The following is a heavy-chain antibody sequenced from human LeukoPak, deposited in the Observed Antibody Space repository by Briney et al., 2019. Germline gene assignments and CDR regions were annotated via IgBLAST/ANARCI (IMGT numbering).Heavy chain of an antibody. Sequence: GGSLRLSCAASGFTFSSYSMNWVRQAPGKGLEWVSYISSSSSTIYYADSVKGRFTISRDNAKNSLYLQMNSLRDEDTAVYYCAREDYYGSGSYHYYGMDVWGQGTTVTVSS. CDR3: AREDYYGSGSYHYYGMDV. J-gene: IGHJ6*02. D-gene: IGHD3-10*01. V-gene: IGHV3-48*02. CDR2: ISSSSSTI. CDR1: GFTFSSYS.